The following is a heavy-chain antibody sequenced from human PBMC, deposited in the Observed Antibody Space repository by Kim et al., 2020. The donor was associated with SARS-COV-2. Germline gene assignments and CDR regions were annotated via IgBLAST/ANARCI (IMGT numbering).Heavy chain of an antibody. J-gene: IGHJ6*02. CDR3: AKADYYDILTGYESYYYYDGMDV. Sequence: GGSLRLSCAASGFTFDDYAMHWVRQAPGKGLEWVSGISWNSGSIGYADSVKGRFTISRDNAKNSLYLQMNSLRAEDTALYYCAKADYYDILTGYESYYYYDGMDVWGQGTTVTVSS. D-gene: IGHD3-9*01. CDR1: GFTFDDYA. V-gene: IGHV3-9*01. CDR2: ISWNSGSI.